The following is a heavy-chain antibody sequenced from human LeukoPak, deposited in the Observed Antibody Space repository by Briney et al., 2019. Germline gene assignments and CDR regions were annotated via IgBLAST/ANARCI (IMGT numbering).Heavy chain of an antibody. Sequence: GGSLRLSCTVSGFTVRINSMSWVRQAPGKGLEWVSFIYSGGNTHYSDSVKGRFTISRDNSKNTLYLQMNSLRAEDTAVYYCARRAGEYSHPYDYWGQGTLVTVSS. J-gene: IGHJ4*02. CDR1: GFTVRINS. CDR3: ARRAGEYSHPYDY. D-gene: IGHD2/OR15-2a*01. CDR2: IYSGGNT. V-gene: IGHV3-53*01.